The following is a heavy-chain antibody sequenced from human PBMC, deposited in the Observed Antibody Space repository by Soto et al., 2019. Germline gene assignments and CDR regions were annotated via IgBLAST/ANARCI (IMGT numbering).Heavy chain of an antibody. CDR3: TTTMVRGVTDY. Sequence: EVQLVESGGGLVQPGGSLKLSCAASEFTFSGSAMHWVRQASGKGLEWVGRIRSKANSYATAYAASVKGRFTISRDDSKNTAYLQMNSLKTEDTAVYYCTTTMVRGVTDYWGQGTLVTVSS. D-gene: IGHD3-10*01. CDR2: IRSKANSYAT. J-gene: IGHJ4*02. CDR1: EFTFSGSA. V-gene: IGHV3-73*01.